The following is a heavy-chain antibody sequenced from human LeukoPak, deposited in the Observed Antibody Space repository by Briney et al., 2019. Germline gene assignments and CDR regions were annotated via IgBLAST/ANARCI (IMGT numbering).Heavy chain of an antibody. CDR1: GYTFSNFW. Sequence: GEPLKISCQGFGYTFSNFWIGWVRQMPGKGLEWMGIIYAGDSDTRYSPSFQGQVTISVDKSISTAHLQWSSLKASDTAMYYCARSVVTNVDYWGQGTLVTVSS. J-gene: IGHJ4*02. CDR3: ARSVVTNVDY. V-gene: IGHV5-51*01. CDR2: IYAGDSDT. D-gene: IGHD2-8*01.